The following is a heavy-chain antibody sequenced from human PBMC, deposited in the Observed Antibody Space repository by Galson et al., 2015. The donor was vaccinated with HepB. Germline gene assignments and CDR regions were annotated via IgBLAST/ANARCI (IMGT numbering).Heavy chain of an antibody. CDR2: ISYDGSNK. Sequence: SLRLSCAASGFTFSSYGMHWVRQAPGKGLEWVAVISYDGSNKYYADSVKGRFTISRDNSKNTLYLQMNSLRAEDTAVYYCAKAQMATIKGRWWGDYWGQGTLVTVSS. CDR1: GFTFSSYG. CDR3: AKAQMATIKGRWWGDY. D-gene: IGHD5-24*01. V-gene: IGHV3-30*18. J-gene: IGHJ4*02.